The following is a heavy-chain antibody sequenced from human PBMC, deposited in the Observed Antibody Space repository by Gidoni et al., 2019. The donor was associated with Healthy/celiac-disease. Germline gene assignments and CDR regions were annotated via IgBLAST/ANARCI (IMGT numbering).Heavy chain of an antibody. CDR1: VFTFRSYV. CDR2: IWYDGSNK. V-gene: IGHV3-33*08. J-gene: IGHJ6*02. D-gene: IGHD6-19*01. Sequence: QVQMVECGGGVVQLWRSRRLSCAACVFTFRSYVMHWFRQAPGKGLGGVAVIWYDGSNKYYADSVKGRFTISSDNSKNTLYLQMNCLRAEDTAVYYCARDTVAVAIADPYYGIDVWGQGTTVTVSS. CDR3: ARDTVAVAIADPYYGIDV.